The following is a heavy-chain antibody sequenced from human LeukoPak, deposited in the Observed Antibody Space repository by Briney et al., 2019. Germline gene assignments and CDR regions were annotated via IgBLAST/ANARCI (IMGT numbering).Heavy chain of an antibody. J-gene: IGHJ5*02. V-gene: IGHV6-1*01. CDR2: TYYRSKWYN. CDR1: GDSVSSNSAA. Sequence: SQTLSLTCAISGDSVSSNSAAWNWIRQSPSRGLEWLGRTYYRSKWYNDYAVSVKSRITINPDTSKNQFSLQLNSVTLEDTAVYYCARGQSGYSSGWFLFDPWGQGTLVTVSS. D-gene: IGHD6-19*01. CDR3: ARGQSGYSSGWFLFDP.